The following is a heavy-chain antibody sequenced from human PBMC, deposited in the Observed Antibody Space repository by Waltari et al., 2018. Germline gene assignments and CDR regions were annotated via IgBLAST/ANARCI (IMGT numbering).Heavy chain of an antibody. Sequence: QVQLVQSGAEVKKPGASVKVSCKASGYTFTGYYMHWVRQAPGQGLEWMGRINPNSGGTNYAQKFQGRVTMTRDTSISTAYLQWSSLKASDTAMYYCARPTYSSPEGYFDYWGQGTLVTVSS. J-gene: IGHJ4*02. CDR1: GYTFTGYY. V-gene: IGHV1-2*06. CDR2: INPNSGGT. CDR3: ARPTYSSPEGYFDY. D-gene: IGHD6-19*01.